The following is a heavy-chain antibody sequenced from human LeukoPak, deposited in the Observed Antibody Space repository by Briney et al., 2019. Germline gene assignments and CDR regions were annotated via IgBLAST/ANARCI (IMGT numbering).Heavy chain of an antibody. CDR2: ISTYNGNT. CDR3: ARVYYDILTGYYYYGMDV. CDR1: GYTFTSYG. V-gene: IGHV1-18*01. J-gene: IGHJ6*02. Sequence: ASVKVSCKASGYTFTSYGISWVRQAPGQGLEWMGWISTYNGNTNYAQKLQGRVTMTTDTSTSTAYMELRSLRSDDTAVYYRARVYYDILTGYYYYGMDVWGQGTTVTVSS. D-gene: IGHD3-9*01.